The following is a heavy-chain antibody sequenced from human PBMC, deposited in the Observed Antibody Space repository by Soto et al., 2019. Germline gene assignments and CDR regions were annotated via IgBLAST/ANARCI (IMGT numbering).Heavy chain of an antibody. V-gene: IGHV3-30*18. CDR1: GFTFSSYG. D-gene: IGHD3-22*01. Sequence: QVQLVESGGGVVQPGRSLRLSCAASGFTFSSYGMHWVRQAPGKGLEWVAVISYDGSNKYYADSVKGRFTISRDNSKNTRYLQMNSLRAEDTAVYYCAKGWDYDSSGYYNYYAGMDVW. CDR3: AKGWDYDSSGYYNYYAGMDV. CDR2: ISYDGSNK. J-gene: IGHJ6*01.